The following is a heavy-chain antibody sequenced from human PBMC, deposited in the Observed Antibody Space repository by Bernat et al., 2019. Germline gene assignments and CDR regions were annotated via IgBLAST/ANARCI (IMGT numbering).Heavy chain of an antibody. J-gene: IGHJ3*02. CDR2: ISAYNGNT. D-gene: IGHD3-22*01. Sequence: QVQLVQSGAEVKKPGASVKVSCKASGYTFTSYGISWVRQAPGQGLEWMGWISAYNGNTNYAQKLQGRVTMTTVTSTSTAYMELRSLRSDDTAVYYCARVPHPDIFYYDSSGYLPAFDIWGQGTMVTVSS. CDR3: ARVPHPDIFYYDSSGYLPAFDI. CDR1: GYTFTSYG. V-gene: IGHV1-18*01.